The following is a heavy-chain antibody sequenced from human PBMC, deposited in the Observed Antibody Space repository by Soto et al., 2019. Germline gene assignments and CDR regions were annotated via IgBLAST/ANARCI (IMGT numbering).Heavy chain of an antibody. CDR1: GGSVSSGSYS. CDR3: ARGGGSYYIAY. Sequence: QVQLQESGPGLVKPSETLSLTCTVSGGSVSSGSYSWSWMRQPPGKGLEWIGYIYHSGTTNYNPALKSRVTISVDTSKNQFSLKLSPGPAADTAGYYCARGGGSYYIAYWGQGTLVTVSS. D-gene: IGHD1-26*01. J-gene: IGHJ4*02. CDR2: IYHSGTT. V-gene: IGHV4-61*01.